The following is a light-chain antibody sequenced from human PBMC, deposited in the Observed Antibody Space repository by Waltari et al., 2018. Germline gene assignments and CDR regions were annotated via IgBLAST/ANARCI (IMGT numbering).Light chain of an antibody. CDR2: DVF. J-gene: IGLJ3*02. V-gene: IGLV2-11*01. Sequence: QYALTQPRSVSGSPGQSVTISCAGAGSDVGDFNSVSWYQQHPGQAPKLIIFDVFKRPSGVPDRFSGSKSGTSASLTVSGLQAEDEADYYCCSYAGIWVFGGGTKLTVL. CDR1: GSDVGDFNS. CDR3: CSYAGIWV.